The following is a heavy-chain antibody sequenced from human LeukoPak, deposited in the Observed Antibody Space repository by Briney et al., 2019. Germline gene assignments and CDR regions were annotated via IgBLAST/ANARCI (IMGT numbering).Heavy chain of an antibody. CDR1: GYSISSGYY. D-gene: IGHD1-26*01. V-gene: IGHV4-38-2*01. Sequence: SETLSLTCAVSGYSISSGYYWGWIRQPPGKGLEWIGSIYHSGSTYYNPSLKSRVTISVDTSKNQFSLKLSSVTAADTAVYYCASLYSGSTFDYWGQGTLVTVSS. CDR2: IYHSGST. CDR3: ASLYSGSTFDY. J-gene: IGHJ4*02.